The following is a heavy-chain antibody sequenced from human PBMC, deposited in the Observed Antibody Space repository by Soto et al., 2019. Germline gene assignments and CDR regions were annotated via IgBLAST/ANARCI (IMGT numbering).Heavy chain of an antibody. D-gene: IGHD4-4*01. J-gene: IGHJ4*02. V-gene: IGHV4-59*01. CDR1: GGSISSYY. Sequence: SETLSLTCTVSGGSISSYYWCWIRQPPGKGLEWIGYIYYSGSTNYNPSLKSRVTISVDTSKNQFSLKLSSVTAADTAVYYCARLVTPGYYFDYWGQGTLVTVSS. CDR3: ARLVTPGYYFDY. CDR2: IYYSGST.